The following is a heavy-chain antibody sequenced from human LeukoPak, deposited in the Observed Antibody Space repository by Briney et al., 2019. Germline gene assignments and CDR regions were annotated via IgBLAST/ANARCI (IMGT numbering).Heavy chain of an antibody. CDR3: ARGPHYYDSSGYE. V-gene: IGHV4-34*01. J-gene: IGHJ4*02. CDR2: INHSGST. D-gene: IGHD3-22*01. CDR1: GGSFSGYY. Sequence: PSETLSLTCAVYGGSFSGYYWSWIRQPPGKGLGWIGEINHSGSTNYNPSLKSRVTISVDTSKNQFSLKLSSVTAADTAVYYCARGPHYYDSSGYEWGQGTLVTVSS.